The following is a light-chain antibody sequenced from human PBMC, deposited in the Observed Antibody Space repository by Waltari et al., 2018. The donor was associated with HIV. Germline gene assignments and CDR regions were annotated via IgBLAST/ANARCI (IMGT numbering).Light chain of an antibody. V-gene: IGLV2-23*02. Sequence: QSHLTQPASVSGNPGQSVTITCTGTNIAVGNYNLVSWYQQHPGKAPTPLIYDVSKRRAGVSSRFSCSKSGYCASLTISGLLAEDESYYFCLTYVSDSGTWKFGGGTYLTV. J-gene: IGLJ3*02. CDR1: NIAVGNYNL. CDR3: LTYVSDSGTWK. CDR2: DVS.